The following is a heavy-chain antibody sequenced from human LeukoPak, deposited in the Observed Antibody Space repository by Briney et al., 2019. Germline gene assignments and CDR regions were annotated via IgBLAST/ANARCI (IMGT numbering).Heavy chain of an antibody. D-gene: IGHD7-27*01. CDR1: GYTFTGYY. V-gene: IGHV1-2*06. CDR2: INPNSGGT. Sequence: ASVKVSCKASGYTFTGYYMHWVRQAPGQGLEWMGRINPNSGGTNYAQKFQGRVTMTGDTSVSTAYMELNSLRSEDTAVYYCARGPPNWGFDSWGQGTLVTVSS. CDR3: ARGPPNWGFDS. J-gene: IGHJ4*02.